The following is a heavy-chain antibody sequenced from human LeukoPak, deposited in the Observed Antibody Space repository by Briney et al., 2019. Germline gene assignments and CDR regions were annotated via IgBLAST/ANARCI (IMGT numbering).Heavy chain of an antibody. CDR3: AKGSQNAFDI. CDR2: IKQDGSEK. CDR1: GFIFSSYW. V-gene: IGHV3-7*01. D-gene: IGHD1-26*01. J-gene: IGHJ3*02. Sequence: GGSLRLSCAASGFIFSSYWMSWVRQAPGKGLEWVAHIKQDGSEKYYVDSVKGRFTISRDNAKNTLYLQMNSLRAEDTAVYYYAKGSQNAFDIWGQGTMVTVSS.